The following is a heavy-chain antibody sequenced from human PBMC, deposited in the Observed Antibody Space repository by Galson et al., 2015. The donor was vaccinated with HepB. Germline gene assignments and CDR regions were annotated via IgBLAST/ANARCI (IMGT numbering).Heavy chain of an antibody. CDR3: VRTITPAPIPLFDC. Sequence: SLRLSCAASGFTFSHYWMHWVRQAPGKGLVWVSRITSDGDTADYADSVKGRFIISRDNAKNTLSLQLESLRAEDTALYYCVRTITPAPIPLFDCWSKGTLVAHSS. CDR2: ITSDGDTA. V-gene: IGHV3-74*01. CDR1: GFTFSHYW. D-gene: IGHD3-10*01. J-gene: IGHJ4*02.